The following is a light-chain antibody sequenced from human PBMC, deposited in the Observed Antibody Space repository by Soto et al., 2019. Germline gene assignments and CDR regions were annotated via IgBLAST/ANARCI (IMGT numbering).Light chain of an antibody. Sequence: QSVLTQPPSVSGALGQRVTISCTGSSSNIGAGYDVHWYQQLPGTAPKLLIYDNTNRPSGVPDRFSGSKSGTSASLAITGLQAEDEADYYCQSYDRSLSGSRVFGTGTKVTV. CDR1: SSNIGAGYD. CDR3: QSYDRSLSGSRV. CDR2: DNT. J-gene: IGLJ1*01. V-gene: IGLV1-40*01.